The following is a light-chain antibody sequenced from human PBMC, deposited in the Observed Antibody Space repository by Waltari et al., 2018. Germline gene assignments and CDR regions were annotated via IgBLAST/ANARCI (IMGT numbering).Light chain of an antibody. CDR2: GYN. CDR3: QSYDRSLSGGV. V-gene: IGLV1-40*01. Sequence: QSVLTPPPSMSGAPGPRVTISCTGSSSTLGAGYDVHLYQQVLGKAPRLLIFGYNNRPSGVPDRFSGSKSGTSASLAITGLQTEDEAVYSCQSYDRSLSGGVFGGGTKLTV. J-gene: IGLJ3*02. CDR1: SSTLGAGYD.